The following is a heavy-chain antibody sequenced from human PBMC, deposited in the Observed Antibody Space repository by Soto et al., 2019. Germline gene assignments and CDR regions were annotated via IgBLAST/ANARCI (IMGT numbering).Heavy chain of an antibody. D-gene: IGHD4-17*01. J-gene: IGHJ4*02. V-gene: IGHV3-33*01. CDR2: IWFDGSNQ. Sequence: QVQLVESGGAVVRPGGSLRLSCAASGFTFENYGMHWVRQAPGKGLEWLAVIWFDGSNQFYADSVKGRITLSRDNSKNTLYLQMNSLRAEDTAVYYCARDRADYGDFVLDYWGQGTLVTVSS. CDR1: GFTFENYG. CDR3: ARDRADYGDFVLDY.